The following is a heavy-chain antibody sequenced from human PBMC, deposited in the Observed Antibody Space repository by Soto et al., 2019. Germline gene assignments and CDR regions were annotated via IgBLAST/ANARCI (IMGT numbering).Heavy chain of an antibody. J-gene: IGHJ4*02. D-gene: IGHD3-22*01. CDR1: GGTFSSYA. V-gene: IGHV1-69*13. CDR2: IIPIFGTA. CDR3: ARVTYYYDSSGYYSGLDY. Sequence: SVKVSCKASGGTFSSYAISWVRQAPGQGLEWMGGIIPIFGTANYAQKFQGRVTITADESTSTAYMELSSLRSEDTAVYYCARVTYYYDSSGYYSGLDYWGQGTLVTVSS.